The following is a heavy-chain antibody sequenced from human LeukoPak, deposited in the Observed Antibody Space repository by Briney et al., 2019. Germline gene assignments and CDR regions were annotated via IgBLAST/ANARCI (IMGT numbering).Heavy chain of an antibody. D-gene: IGHD5-18*01. Sequence: GGSLRLSCAASGFTFDDYGMSWVRQAPGKGLEWVSGITWNGRSTGYADSVKGRFTVSRDNAKDSVYLQMNSLRAEDTALYYCARGYTYGVDYWGQGTLVTVSS. V-gene: IGHV3-20*04. CDR1: GFTFDDYG. J-gene: IGHJ4*02. CDR2: ITWNGRST. CDR3: ARGYTYGVDY.